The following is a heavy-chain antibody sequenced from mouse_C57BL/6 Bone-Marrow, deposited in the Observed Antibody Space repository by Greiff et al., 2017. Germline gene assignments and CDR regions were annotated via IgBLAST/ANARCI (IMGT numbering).Heavy chain of an antibody. J-gene: IGHJ2*01. D-gene: IGHD2-3*01. CDR2: IDPEIGDT. V-gene: IGHV14-4*01. CDR3: SSFDGNYFDF. CDR1: GFNIKDDY. Sequence: VQLQQSGAELVRPGASVKLSCTASGFNIKDDYIPWVKQRPEQGLEWIGWIDPEIGDTEYASTFQGKAPITSDTSSNTAYLQLSSLTSEDTAVYYCSSFDGNYFDFWGQGTPLTVAS.